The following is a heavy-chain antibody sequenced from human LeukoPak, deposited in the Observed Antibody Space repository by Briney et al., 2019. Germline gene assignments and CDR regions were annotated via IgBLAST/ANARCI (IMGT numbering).Heavy chain of an antibody. CDR1: GVTFSGYF. D-gene: IGHD6-19*01. CDR2: INHSGIT. J-gene: IGHJ5*02. Sequence: SETLSLTCAVYGVTFSGYFWTWIRQPPGKGLEGIGEINHSGITNYNRSLVGRVTLSVETSQKQFSLKLSSVTAADTAVYFCARGRLPGYTSGSLFNWFDPWGQGTLVTVSS. CDR3: ARGRLPGYTSGSLFNWFDP. V-gene: IGHV4-34*01.